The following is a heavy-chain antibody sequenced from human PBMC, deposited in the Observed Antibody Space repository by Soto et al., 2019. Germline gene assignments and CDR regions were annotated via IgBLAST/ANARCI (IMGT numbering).Heavy chain of an antibody. V-gene: IGHV1-18*04. CDR1: GYTFTSYG. D-gene: IGHD3-3*01. CDR3: ARDNYDFWSGYYDAYYYGMDV. J-gene: IGHJ6*02. CDR2: IGAYNGNT. Sequence: ASVKVSCKASGYTFTSYGISWVRQAPGQGLEWMGWIGAYNGNTNYAQKLQGRVTMTTDTSTSTAYMELRSLRSDDTAVYYCARDNYDFWSGYYDAYYYGMDVWGQGTTVTVSS.